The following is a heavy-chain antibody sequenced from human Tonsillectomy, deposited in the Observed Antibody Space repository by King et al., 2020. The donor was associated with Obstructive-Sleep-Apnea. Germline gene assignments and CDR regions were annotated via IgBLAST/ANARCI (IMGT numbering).Heavy chain of an antibody. D-gene: IGHD5-24*01. CDR2: IYYSGST. V-gene: IGHV4-59*08. Sequence: VQLQESGPGLVKPSETLSLTCTVSGGSISSYYWSWIRQPPGKGLEWIGYIYYSGSTHYNPSPKSRVTISVDTSKNQFSLKLGSVTAADTAVYYCARHGYNYGVYYYGMDVWGQGTTVTVSS. J-gene: IGHJ6*02. CDR1: GGSISSYY. CDR3: ARHGYNYGVYYYGMDV.